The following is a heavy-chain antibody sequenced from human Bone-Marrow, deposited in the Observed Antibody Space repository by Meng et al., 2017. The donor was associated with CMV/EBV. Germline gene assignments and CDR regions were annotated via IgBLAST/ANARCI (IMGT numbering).Heavy chain of an antibody. D-gene: IGHD6-13*01. Sequence: ETLSLTCAASGFTFSSYSMNWVRQAPGKGLEWVSYISSSSSTIYYADSVKGRFTISRDNAKNSLYLQMNSLRAEDTAVYYCAREIAAAGIQFRAYYYYYGMDVWGQGTTVTVSS. CDR2: ISSSSSTI. CDR3: AREIAAAGIQFRAYYYYYGMDV. CDR1: GFTFSSYS. V-gene: IGHV3-48*04. J-gene: IGHJ6*02.